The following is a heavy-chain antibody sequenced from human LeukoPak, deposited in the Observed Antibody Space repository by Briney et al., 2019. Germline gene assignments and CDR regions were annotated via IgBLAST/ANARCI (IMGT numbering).Heavy chain of an antibody. Sequence: SETLSLTCTVSGGSISSYYWSWIRQPPGKGLEWIGYIYYSGSTIYNPSLKSRVTISVDTSKNQFSLKLSSVTAADTAVYYCAREYSSGYFDYWGQGTLVTVSS. V-gene: IGHV4-59*12. J-gene: IGHJ4*02. CDR1: GGSISSYY. D-gene: IGHD3-22*01. CDR2: IYYSGST. CDR3: AREYSSGYFDY.